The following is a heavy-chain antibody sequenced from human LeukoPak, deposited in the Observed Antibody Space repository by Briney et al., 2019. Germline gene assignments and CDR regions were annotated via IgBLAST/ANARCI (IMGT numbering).Heavy chain of an antibody. J-gene: IGHJ4*02. CDR2: ISAYNGNT. Sequence: ASVKVSCKASGYTFTSYGISWVRQAPGQGLEWMGWISAYNGNTNYAQKLQGRVTMTTDTSTSTAYMALRSLRSDDTAVYCCARVDPYDYVWRSPFHYWEQGPLVTVS. CDR1: GYTFTSYG. CDR3: ARVDPYDYVWRSPFHY. D-gene: IGHD3-16*01. V-gene: IGHV1-18*01.